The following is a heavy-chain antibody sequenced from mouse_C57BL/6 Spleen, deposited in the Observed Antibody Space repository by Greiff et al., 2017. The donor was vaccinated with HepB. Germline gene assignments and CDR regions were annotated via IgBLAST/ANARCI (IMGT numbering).Heavy chain of an antibody. CDR1: GYAFSSSW. CDR3: AREWSIYYYGSSYGYFDV. J-gene: IGHJ1*03. V-gene: IGHV1-82*01. CDR2: IYPGDGDT. Sequence: VQLQQSGPELVKPGASVKISCKASGYAFSSSWMNWVKQRPGKGLEWIGRIYPGDGDTNYNGKFKGKATLTADKSSSTAYMQLSSLTSEDSAVYFWAREWSIYYYGSSYGYFDVWGTGTTVTVSS. D-gene: IGHD1-1*01.